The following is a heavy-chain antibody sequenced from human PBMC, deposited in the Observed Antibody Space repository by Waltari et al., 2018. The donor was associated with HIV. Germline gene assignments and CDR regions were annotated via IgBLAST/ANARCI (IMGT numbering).Heavy chain of an antibody. J-gene: IGHJ4*02. CDR3: VALYDESPLYSGF. D-gene: IGHD3-16*01. Sequence: QVQLIQSTSAVKRPGASVTVSCTVSGYPLSDLSMQWVRQGREHRLEWMGGFDPKNGKPVFSQRFWGRVSLAEDTLKDTAHLELNRLTSDDTAVYYCVALYDESPLYSGFWGQGTLVTVS. V-gene: IGHV1-24*01. CDR1: GYPLSDLS. CDR2: FDPKNGKP.